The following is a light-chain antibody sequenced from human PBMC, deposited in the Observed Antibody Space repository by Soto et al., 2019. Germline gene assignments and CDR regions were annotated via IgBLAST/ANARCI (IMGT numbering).Light chain of an antibody. V-gene: IGLV7-43*01. J-gene: IGLJ1*01. CDR3: QLFYGGVYV. CDR2: STS. Sequence: QAVVAQEPSLTVSPGGTVTLTCASSTGAVTSGSYPNWFQQKPGQAPRSLIYSTSNMHSWTPARFSGYLLGGKAAPTLSGVQPEDEADYYCQLFYGGVYVFGTGTKVTVL. CDR1: TGAVTSGSY.